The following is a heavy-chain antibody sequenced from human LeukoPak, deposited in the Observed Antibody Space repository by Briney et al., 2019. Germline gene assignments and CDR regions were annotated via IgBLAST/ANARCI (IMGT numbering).Heavy chain of an antibody. D-gene: IGHD3-22*01. CDR3: ARDPYYYDSSAYYFDAFDI. V-gene: IGHV4-34*01. Sequence: PSETLSLTCAVYGGSFSGYYWSWIRQPPGKGLEWIGEINHSGSTNYNPSLKSRVTTSVDTSKNQFTLKLSSVTAADTAMYYCARDPYYYDSSAYYFDAFDIWGQGTMVTVSS. CDR1: GGSFSGYY. CDR2: INHSGST. J-gene: IGHJ3*02.